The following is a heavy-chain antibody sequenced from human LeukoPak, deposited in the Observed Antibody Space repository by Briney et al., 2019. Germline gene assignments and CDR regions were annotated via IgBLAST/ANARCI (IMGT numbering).Heavy chain of an antibody. J-gene: IGHJ6*01. CDR2: IYYSGST. CDR1: GGSISSSSYY. Sequence: SETLSLTCTVSGGSISSSSYYWGWIRQPPGKGLEWIGSIYYSGSTYYNPSLKSRVTISVDTSKNQFSLKLSSVTAADTAVYYCAGPLPGDRRCYFLNYHYYLGKEVWGQGTTVTVSS. V-gene: IGHV4-39*01. CDR3: AGPLPGDRRCYFLNYHYYLGKEV. D-gene: IGHD3-22*01.